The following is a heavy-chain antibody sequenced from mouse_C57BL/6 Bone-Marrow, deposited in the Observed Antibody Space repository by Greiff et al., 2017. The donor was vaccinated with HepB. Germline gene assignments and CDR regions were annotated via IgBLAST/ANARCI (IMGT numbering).Heavy chain of an antibody. V-gene: IGHV1-19*01. Sequence: VQLQQSGPVLVKPGASVKMSCKASGYTFTDYYMNWVKQSHGKSLEWIGVINPYNGGTSYNQKFKGKATLTVDKSSSTAYMELNSLTSEDSAVYYCASGGSNWVRMDYWGQGTSVTVSS. J-gene: IGHJ4*01. CDR1: GYTFTDYY. CDR3: ASGGSNWVRMDY. D-gene: IGHD2-5*01. CDR2: INPYNGGT.